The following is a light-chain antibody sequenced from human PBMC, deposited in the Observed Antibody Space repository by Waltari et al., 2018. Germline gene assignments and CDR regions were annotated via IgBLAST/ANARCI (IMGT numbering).Light chain of an antibody. Sequence: QSALTQPASLSESPGQSITISCTGPKNDIGTYNFVSWFQQFPGQAPKLIVSEATKRPSGVSYRFSGSKSGNTASLTISGLQAEDEADYYCCSYAGGSRVIFGGGTKLTVL. CDR2: EAT. V-gene: IGLV2-23*01. J-gene: IGLJ2*01. CDR3: CSYAGGSRVI. CDR1: KNDIGTYNF.